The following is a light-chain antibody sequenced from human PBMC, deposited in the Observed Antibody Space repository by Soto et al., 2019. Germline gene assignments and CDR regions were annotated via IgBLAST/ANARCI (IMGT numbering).Light chain of an antibody. CDR3: AAWANTLNAYV. V-gene: IGLV1-47*02. CDR1: SSNIGTFY. Sequence: QSVLTQPPSASSTPGQTVTISCSGSSSNIGTFYVYWYQHVPGTAPKLLIYIDNQSPSGIPDRFSGSTSGTSASLAISGLRSEDEADPYRAAWANTLNAYVFGTGTKVTVL. J-gene: IGLJ1*01. CDR2: IDN.